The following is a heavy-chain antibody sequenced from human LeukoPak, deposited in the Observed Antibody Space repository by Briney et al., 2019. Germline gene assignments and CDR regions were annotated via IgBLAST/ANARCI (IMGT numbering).Heavy chain of an antibody. CDR1: GFSFSSYS. Sequence: GGSLRLSCAASGFSFSSYSMNWVRQAPGKGLEWVSSISSSSSYIYYADSVKGRFTISRDNAKNSLYLQMNSLRAEDTAVYYCARGVGATTFDYWGQGTLVTVSS. V-gene: IGHV3-21*01. J-gene: IGHJ4*02. D-gene: IGHD1-26*01. CDR2: ISSSSSYI. CDR3: ARGVGATTFDY.